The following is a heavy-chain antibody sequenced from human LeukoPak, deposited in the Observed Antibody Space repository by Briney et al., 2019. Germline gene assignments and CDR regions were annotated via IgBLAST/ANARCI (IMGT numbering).Heavy chain of an antibody. CDR1: GFTLITYA. V-gene: IGHV3-23*01. CDR3: ANWYDSVGYYIA. CDR2: ISGSGTTI. D-gene: IGHD3-22*01. J-gene: IGHJ5*02. Sequence: GGSLRLSCAASGFTLITYAMCWVRQAPGKGLEWVSAISGSGTTIYYADSVKGRFTISRDNSKNTPYLQMNSLRAEDTAVYYCANWYDSVGYYIAWGQGALVTVSS.